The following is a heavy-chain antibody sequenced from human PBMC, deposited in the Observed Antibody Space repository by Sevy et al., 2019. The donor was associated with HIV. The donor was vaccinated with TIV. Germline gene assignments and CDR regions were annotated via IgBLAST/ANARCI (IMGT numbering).Heavy chain of an antibody. CDR1: GFDFSIYS. V-gene: IGHV3-23*01. D-gene: IGHD2-8*01. J-gene: IGHJ4*02. CDR3: AREGCTKPHDY. Sequence: GGSLRLSCAASGFDFSIYSMSWVRQAPGKGLEWVSTLSFGCGKINYADSVKGRFTISRDNSKSSVYLQMNNMRVEDTAVYYCAREGCTKPHDYWVQRTLVTVSS. CDR2: LSFGCGKI.